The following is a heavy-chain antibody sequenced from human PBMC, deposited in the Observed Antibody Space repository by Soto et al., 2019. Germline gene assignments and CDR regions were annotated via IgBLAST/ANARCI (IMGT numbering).Heavy chain of an antibody. CDR3: AKDLAYIAMVNYGMDV. CDR2: ISGSGGST. CDR1: GFTFSSYA. D-gene: IGHD5-18*01. Sequence: GGSLRLSCAASGFTFSSYAMSWVRQAPGKGLEWVSAISGSGGSTYYADSVKGRFTISRDNSKNTLYLQMNSLRAEDTAVYYCAKDLAYIAMVNYGMDVWGKGTTVTVSS. J-gene: IGHJ6*04. V-gene: IGHV3-23*01.